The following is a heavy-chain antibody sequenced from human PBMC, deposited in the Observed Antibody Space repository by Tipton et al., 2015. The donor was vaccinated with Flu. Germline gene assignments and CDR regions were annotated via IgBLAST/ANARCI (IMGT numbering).Heavy chain of an antibody. CDR2: ISDGSTTK. D-gene: IGHD2-21*01. CDR1: GFTLGSYS. J-gene: IGHJ4*02. Sequence: SLRLSCAASGFTLGSYSMNWVRQAPGKGLEWISYISDGSTTKYYADSVKGRFRISRDNAKNLVYLQMDSLRAEDTAVYYCARQIGGGDCYWGQGTLVTVSS. CDR3: ARQIGGGDCY. V-gene: IGHV3-48*04.